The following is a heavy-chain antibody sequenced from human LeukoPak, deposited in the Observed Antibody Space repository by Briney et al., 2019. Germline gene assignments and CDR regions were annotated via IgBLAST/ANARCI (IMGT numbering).Heavy chain of an antibody. V-gene: IGHV1-46*01. CDR1: GYTFTIYY. J-gene: IGHJ4*02. D-gene: IGHD3-10*01. CDR3: ARAGIFDY. Sequence: GASVTVSCTASGYTFTIYYIHWVRQAPGQGLEWMGIINPSGGSTSYAQKFQGRVTMTRDTSTSTVYMELSSLRSEDTAVYYCARAGIFDYWGQGTLVTVSS. CDR2: INPSGGST.